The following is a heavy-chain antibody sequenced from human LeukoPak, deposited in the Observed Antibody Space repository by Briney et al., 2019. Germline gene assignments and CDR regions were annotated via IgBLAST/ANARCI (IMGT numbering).Heavy chain of an antibody. CDR2: IYYSGST. V-gene: IGHV4-59*08. Sequence: SETLSLTCTVSGGSISSYYWSWIRQPPGKGLEWIGYIYYSGSTNYNPSLKSRVTISVDTSKNQFSLKLSSVTAADTAVYYCARRPIWFGESHAFDIWGQGTMVTVSS. CDR1: GGSISSYY. D-gene: IGHD3-10*01. J-gene: IGHJ3*02. CDR3: ARRPIWFGESHAFDI.